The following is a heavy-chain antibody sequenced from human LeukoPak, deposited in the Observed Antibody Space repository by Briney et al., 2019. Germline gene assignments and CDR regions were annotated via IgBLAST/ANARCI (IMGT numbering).Heavy chain of an antibody. J-gene: IGHJ4*02. CDR3: ARDLGYCSGGSC. D-gene: IGHD2-15*01. V-gene: IGHV3-53*01. CDR1: GFTVSSNY. CDR2: IYSGGST. Sequence: PGGSLRLSCAASGFTVSSNYMSWVRQAPGKGLEWVSAIYSGGSTYYADSVKGRFTISRDNSKNTLYLQMNSLRAEDTAVYYCARDLGYCSGGSCWGQGTLVTVSS.